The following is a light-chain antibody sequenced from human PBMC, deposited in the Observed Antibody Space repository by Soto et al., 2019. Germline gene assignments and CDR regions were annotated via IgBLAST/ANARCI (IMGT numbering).Light chain of an antibody. CDR2: EVS. V-gene: IGLV2-8*01. CDR1: SSDVGGYNY. Sequence: SALTQPPSASGSPGQSVTISCTGTSSDVGGYNYVSWYQQHPGKAPKLMIYEVSKRPSGVPDRFSGSKSGNTASLTVSGLQAEDEADYHCSSHAGANKLVFGGGTKLTVL. CDR3: SSHAGANKLV. J-gene: IGLJ2*01.